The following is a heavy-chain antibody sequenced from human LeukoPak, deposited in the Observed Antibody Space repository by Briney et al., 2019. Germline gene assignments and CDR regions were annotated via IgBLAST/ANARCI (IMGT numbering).Heavy chain of an antibody. V-gene: IGHV3-64*01. CDR2: ISSNGGST. J-gene: IGHJ4*02. D-gene: IGHD2-15*01. CDR3: ARDGGYCSGGSCPAYYFDY. Sequence: GESLRLSCAASGFTFSSYAMPWVRQAPGKGLEYVSAISSNGGSTYYANSVKGRFTISRDNSKNTLYLQMGSLRAEDMAVYYCARDGGYCSGGSCPAYYFDYWAREPWSPSPQ. CDR1: GFTFSSYA.